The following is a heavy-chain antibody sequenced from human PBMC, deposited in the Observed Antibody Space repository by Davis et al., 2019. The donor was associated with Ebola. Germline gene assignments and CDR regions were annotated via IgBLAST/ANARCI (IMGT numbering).Heavy chain of an antibody. CDR3: AKDGGNQMSTHNWFDT. Sequence: GESLKISCAASGFTFRNYAMHWVRQAPGKGLEWVAVVSHSEREKFYADSVKGRFTISRDISKSTLFMEMNSLTAEDTAVYYCAKDGGNQMSTHNWFDTWGQGTLVTVSS. D-gene: IGHD3-16*01. CDR2: VSHSEREK. V-gene: IGHV3-30*04. J-gene: IGHJ5*02. CDR1: GFTFRNYA.